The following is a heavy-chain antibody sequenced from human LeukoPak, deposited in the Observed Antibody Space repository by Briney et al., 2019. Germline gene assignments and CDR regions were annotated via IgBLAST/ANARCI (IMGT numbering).Heavy chain of an antibody. V-gene: IGHV3-53*01. CDR2: IYSGGST. CDR1: GFTVSSNY. D-gene: IGHD3-10*01. Sequence: SGGSLRLSCAASGFTVSSNYMSWVRQAPGKGLEWVSVIYSGGSTYYADSVKGRFTISRDNSKNTLYLQMNSLRAEDTTVYYCARAHFGEYFDYWGQGTLVTVSS. CDR3: ARAHFGEYFDY. J-gene: IGHJ4*02.